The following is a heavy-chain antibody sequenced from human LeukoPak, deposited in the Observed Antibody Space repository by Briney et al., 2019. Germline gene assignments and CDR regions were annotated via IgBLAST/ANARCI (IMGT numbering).Heavy chain of an antibody. CDR3: ATGAGPLKYYYYMDV. Sequence: PGGSLRLSCAASGFIVSGNHMTWARQAPGKGLEWVSVIYDTGSKYYADSVKGRFTISRDNDKNTLFLQMNSLRADDTAVYYCATGAGPLKYYYYMDVWGTGAAVTISS. J-gene: IGHJ6*03. D-gene: IGHD7-27*01. CDR1: GFIVSGNH. CDR2: IYDTGSK. V-gene: IGHV3-66*01.